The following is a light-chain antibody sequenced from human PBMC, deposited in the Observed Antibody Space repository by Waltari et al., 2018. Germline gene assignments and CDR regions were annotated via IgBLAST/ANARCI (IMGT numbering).Light chain of an antibody. J-gene: IGKJ4*01. CDR1: QGISSW. CDR2: AAS. Sequence: DIKMTQSPSSVSAPVGESATITCRASQGISSWLAWYQQKPGKAPNLLISAASSLQSGVPSRFSGSGSGTDFTLTISSLQPEDFATYYCLQTNSLPFTFGGGTNVEIK. CDR3: LQTNSLPFT. V-gene: IGKV1D-12*01.